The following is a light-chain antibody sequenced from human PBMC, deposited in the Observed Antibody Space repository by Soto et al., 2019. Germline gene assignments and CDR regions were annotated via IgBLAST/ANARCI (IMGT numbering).Light chain of an antibody. CDR3: QQYNNWPPEIT. CDR1: QSVSSSY. CDR2: DAS. J-gene: IGKJ5*01. V-gene: IGKV3-15*01. Sequence: EIVLTQSPGTLYLSPGERATLSCSASQSVSSSYLAWYQQKPGQAPRLLISDASTRATGIPARFSGSGSGTEFTLTISSLHSEDFAVYYCQQYNNWPPEITFGQGTRLEIK.